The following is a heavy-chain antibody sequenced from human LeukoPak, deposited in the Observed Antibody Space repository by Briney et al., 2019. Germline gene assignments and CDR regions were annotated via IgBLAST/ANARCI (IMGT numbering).Heavy chain of an antibody. CDR3: ARRMVRGVIIKYNWFDP. CDR2: INHSGST. J-gene: IGHJ5*02. V-gene: IGHV4-34*01. CDR1: GGSFSGYY. D-gene: IGHD3-10*01. Sequence: SETLSLTCAVYGGSFSGYYWSWIRQPPGKGLEWIGEINHSGSTNYNPSLKSRVTISVDMSKNQFSLKLSSVTAADTAVYYCARRMVRGVIIKYNWFDPWGQGTLVTVSS.